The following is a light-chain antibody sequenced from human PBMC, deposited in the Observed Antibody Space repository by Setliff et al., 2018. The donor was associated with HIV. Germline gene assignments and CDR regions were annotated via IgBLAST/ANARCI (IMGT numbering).Light chain of an antibody. CDR3: CSYAGTSTHVV. V-gene: IGLV2-23*02. CDR2: EVS. CDR1: SSDVGGYNY. J-gene: IGLJ2*01. Sequence: QSVLTQPASVSGSPGQSITISCTGTSSDVGGYNYVSWYQQHPGKAPKLMIYEVSKRPSGVSNRFSGSKSDNTASLTISGLQAEDEADYYCCSYAGTSTHVVFGGGTKVTVL.